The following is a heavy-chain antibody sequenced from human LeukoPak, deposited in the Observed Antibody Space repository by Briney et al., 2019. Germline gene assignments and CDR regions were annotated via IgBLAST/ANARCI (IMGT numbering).Heavy chain of an antibody. Sequence: GGSLRLSCAASEFTVSSNYMSWVRQAPGKGLEWVSTISDSGHRTYYSDSVKGRLTISRDNSKKTVYLQMNNLTADDTAVYYCANAYDTSGYHLENWGQGTLVTVSS. CDR3: ANAYDTSGYHLEN. CDR2: ISDSGHRT. V-gene: IGHV3-23*01. CDR1: EFTVSSNY. D-gene: IGHD3-22*01. J-gene: IGHJ4*02.